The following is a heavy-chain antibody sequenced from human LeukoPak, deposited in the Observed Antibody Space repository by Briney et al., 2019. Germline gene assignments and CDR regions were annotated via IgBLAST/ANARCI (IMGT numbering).Heavy chain of an antibody. V-gene: IGHV1-8*03. CDR1: GYTFTSYD. J-gene: IGHJ4*02. Sequence: GASVKVSCKASGYTFTSYDINWVRQATGQGLEWMGWINPNSGNTGYAQKFQGRVTITRNTSISTAYMELSSLRSEDTAVYYCATSQGHDYYDSSGPTFDYWGQGTLVTVSS. D-gene: IGHD3-22*01. CDR3: ATSQGHDYYDSSGPTFDY. CDR2: INPNSGNT.